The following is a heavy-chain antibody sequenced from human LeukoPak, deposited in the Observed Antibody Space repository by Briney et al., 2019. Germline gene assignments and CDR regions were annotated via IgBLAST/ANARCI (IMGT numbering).Heavy chain of an antibody. J-gene: IGHJ3*02. V-gene: IGHV5-51*01. CDR3: AMGLWAYSSGWYLNAFDI. CDR2: IYSGDSDT. CDR1: GYSFTSYW. Sequence: GESLKISCKGSGYSFTSYWIGWVRQMPRKGLELVWIIYSGDSDTRYSPSFQGQVTISADKSISTAYLQWSSLKASDTAMYYCAMGLWAYSSGWYLNAFDIWGQGTMVTVSS. D-gene: IGHD6-19*01.